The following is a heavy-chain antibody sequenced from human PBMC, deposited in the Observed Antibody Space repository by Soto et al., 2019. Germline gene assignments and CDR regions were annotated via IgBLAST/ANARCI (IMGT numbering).Heavy chain of an antibody. V-gene: IGHV4-59*08. J-gene: IGHJ6*02. D-gene: IGHD3-10*01. CDR1: GGSLSDLSNHY. Sequence: SQTLSHTCTVSGGSLSDLSNHYCSWIRQPPGKGLEWIGYISYSGSTSYNPSLKSRLIISVDTSQNQVSLKLASVTAADTAVYYCLTQGFGPLHGLVDVWGQGTTVTVSS. CDR3: LTQGFGPLHGLVDV. CDR2: ISYSGST.